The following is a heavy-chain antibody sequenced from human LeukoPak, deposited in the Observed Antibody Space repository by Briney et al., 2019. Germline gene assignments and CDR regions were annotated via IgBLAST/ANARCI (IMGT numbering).Heavy chain of an antibody. CDR2: IGSAGDK. CDR3: VRAKRETSTRPWTSGMDV. J-gene: IGHJ6*02. Sequence: GGSLRLSCAASGFTLSGYDIHWVRQAIGKGLDWVSGIGSAGDKYHAGSERGRFTISRENAENFVYLQMDGLRAEDTAIYYCVRAKRETSTRPWTSGMDVWGQGTTVTVSS. V-gene: IGHV3-13*01. CDR1: GFTLSGYD. D-gene: IGHD6-6*01.